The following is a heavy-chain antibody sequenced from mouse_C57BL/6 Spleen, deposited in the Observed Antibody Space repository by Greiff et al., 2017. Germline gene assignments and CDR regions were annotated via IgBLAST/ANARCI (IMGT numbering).Heavy chain of an antibody. D-gene: IGHD1-1*01. CDR1: GYTFTSYW. J-gene: IGHJ2*01. CDR2: IYPGNSDT. Sequence: VQLQQSGTVLARPGASVKMSCKTSGYTFTSYWMHWVNQRPGQGLEWIGAIYPGNSDTSYNQKFKGKAKLTAVTSASTSYMELSSLTNEDSAVYYCTRSTTVVGFDYWGQGTTLTVSS. CDR3: TRSTTVVGFDY. V-gene: IGHV1-5*01.